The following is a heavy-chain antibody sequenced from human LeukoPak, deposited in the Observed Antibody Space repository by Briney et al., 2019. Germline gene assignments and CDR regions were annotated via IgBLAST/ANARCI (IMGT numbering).Heavy chain of an antibody. CDR1: GFTFSSYA. D-gene: IGHD2-15*01. J-gene: IGHJ6*02. V-gene: IGHV3-23*01. CDR2: ISGSGGST. Sequence: GGSLRLSCAASGFTFSSYAMSWVRQAPGKGLEWVSAISGSGGSTYYADSVKGRFTISRDNSKNTLYLQMNSLRAEDTAVYYCAKDSSIVVVVAAIRGEIYGMDVWGQGTTVTVSS. CDR3: AKDSSIVVVVAAIRGEIYGMDV.